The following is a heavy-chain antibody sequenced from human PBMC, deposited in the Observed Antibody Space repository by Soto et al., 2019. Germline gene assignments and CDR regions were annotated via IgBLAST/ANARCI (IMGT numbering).Heavy chain of an antibody. CDR3: ARARITMVRGGGDFDY. Sequence: QVQLQQWGAGLLKPSETLSLTCAVYGGSFSGYYWSWIRQPPGKGLEWIGEINHSGSTNYNPSLKSRVTISVDTSKHQFSLKLSSVTAADTAVYYCARARITMVRGGGDFDYWGQGTLVTVSS. V-gene: IGHV4-34*01. CDR2: INHSGST. CDR1: GGSFSGYY. D-gene: IGHD3-10*01. J-gene: IGHJ4*02.